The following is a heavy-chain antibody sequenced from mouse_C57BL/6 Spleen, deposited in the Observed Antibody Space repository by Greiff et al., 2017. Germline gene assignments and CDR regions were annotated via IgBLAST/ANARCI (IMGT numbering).Heavy chain of an antibody. CDR1: GFTFSSYG. J-gene: IGHJ4*01. CDR3: ARLSNYHAMDY. Sequence: EVMLVESGGDLVKPGGSLKLSCAASGFTFSSYGMSWVRQTPDKRLEWVATISSGGSYTYYPDSVKGRFTISRDNAKNTLYLQMSSLKSEDTAMYYCARLSNYHAMDYWGQGTSVTVSS. D-gene: IGHD2-5*01. CDR2: ISSGGSYT. V-gene: IGHV5-6*01.